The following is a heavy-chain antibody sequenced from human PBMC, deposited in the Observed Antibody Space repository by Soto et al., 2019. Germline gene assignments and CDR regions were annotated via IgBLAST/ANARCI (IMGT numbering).Heavy chain of an antibody. CDR1: GFTFSSYA. D-gene: IGHD4-17*01. Sequence: EVQLLESGGGLVQPGGSLRLSCVASGFTFSSYAMSWVRQAPGKGLEWVSGISGSGGHTYYADSVKGRFTISRDNSKNTLYLQMNSLRAEDTAVYYCAKFLMTTVLLNHFDYWGQGTLVTVSS. CDR2: ISGSGGHT. CDR3: AKFLMTTVLLNHFDY. V-gene: IGHV3-23*01. J-gene: IGHJ4*02.